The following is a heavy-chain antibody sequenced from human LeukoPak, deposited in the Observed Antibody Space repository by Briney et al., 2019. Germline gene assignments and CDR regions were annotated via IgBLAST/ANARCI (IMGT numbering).Heavy chain of an antibody. Sequence: GGSLRLSCAASEFTFSSYSMNWVRQAPGKGLEWVSYITNSGNSKSYADSVKGRFTISRDNTKNSLYLQMNGLRAEDTAVYYCARERETYYYDSSGYSSGYYFDYWGQGTLVTVSS. J-gene: IGHJ4*02. CDR2: ITNSGNSK. CDR1: EFTFSSYS. V-gene: IGHV3-48*01. D-gene: IGHD3-22*01. CDR3: ARERETYYYDSSGYSSGYYFDY.